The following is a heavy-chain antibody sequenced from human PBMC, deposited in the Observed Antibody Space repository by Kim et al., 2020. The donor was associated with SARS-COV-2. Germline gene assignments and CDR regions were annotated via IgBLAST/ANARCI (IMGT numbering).Heavy chain of an antibody. CDR1: GYTFTSYG. Sequence: ASVKVSCKASGYTFTSYGISWVRQAPGQGLEWMGWISAYNGNTNYAQKLQGRVTMTTDTSTSTAYMELRSLRSDDTAVYYCARSRGRFGELLPYYYYGMDVWGQGTTVTVSS. V-gene: IGHV1-18*01. CDR2: ISAYNGNT. J-gene: IGHJ6*02. D-gene: IGHD3-10*01. CDR3: ARSRGRFGELLPYYYYGMDV.